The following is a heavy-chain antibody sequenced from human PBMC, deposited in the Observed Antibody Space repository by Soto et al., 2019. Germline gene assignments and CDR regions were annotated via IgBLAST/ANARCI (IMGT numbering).Heavy chain of an antibody. Sequence: QVQLQESGPGLVKPSGTLSLTCAVSGGSISSSNCWSWVRQPPGKGLEWIGEIYHSGSTNYNPSLKSRVTISVDKSKNPSSLKLSSVTAADTAVYYCARVEGRFYYGMDVWGQGTTVTVSS. CDR1: GGSISSSNC. CDR2: IYHSGST. V-gene: IGHV4-4*02. CDR3: ARVEGRFYYGMDV. J-gene: IGHJ6*02.